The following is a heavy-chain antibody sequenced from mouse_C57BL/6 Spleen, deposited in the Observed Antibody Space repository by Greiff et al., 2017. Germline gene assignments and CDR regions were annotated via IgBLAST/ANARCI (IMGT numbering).Heavy chain of an antibody. J-gene: IGHJ4*01. CDR2: ISYDGSN. CDR1: GYSITSGYY. CDR3: ARDPPYDHYAMDY. Sequence: DVKLQESGPGLVKPSQSLSLTCSVTGYSITSGYYWNWIRQFPGNKLEWMGYISYDGSNNYNPSLKNRISITRDTSKNQFFLKLNSVTTEDTATYYCARDPPYDHYAMDYWGQGTSVTVSS. V-gene: IGHV3-6*01. D-gene: IGHD2-3*01.